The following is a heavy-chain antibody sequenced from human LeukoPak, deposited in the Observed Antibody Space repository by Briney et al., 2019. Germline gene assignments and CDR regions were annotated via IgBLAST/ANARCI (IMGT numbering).Heavy chain of an antibody. V-gene: IGHV3-7*01. CDR2: IKQDGSEK. CDR3: ARRNYYDSSGYYYFDY. J-gene: IGHJ4*02. D-gene: IGHD3-22*01. CDR1: GFTFSSYW. Sequence: AGGSLRLSCAASGFTFSSYWMSWVRRAPGKGLEWVANIKQDGSEKYYVDSVKGRFTISRDNAKNSLYLQMNSLRAEYTAVYYCARRNYYDSSGYYYFDYWGQGTLVTVSS.